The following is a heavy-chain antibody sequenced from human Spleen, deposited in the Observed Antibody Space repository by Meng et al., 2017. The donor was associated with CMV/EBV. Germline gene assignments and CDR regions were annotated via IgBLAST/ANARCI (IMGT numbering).Heavy chain of an antibody. Sequence: ASVKVSCKASGYTITTYGLSWVRQAPGQGLEWMGWISSHSGDTNYAPKVQGRVTMTTDTSTNTAYMELRSLRSDDTAIYYCARLPTWYGFDIWGQGTLVTVSS. D-gene: IGHD2-15*01. CDR1: GYTITTYG. J-gene: IGHJ3*02. CDR2: ISSHSGDT. CDR3: ARLPTWYGFDI. V-gene: IGHV1-18*01.